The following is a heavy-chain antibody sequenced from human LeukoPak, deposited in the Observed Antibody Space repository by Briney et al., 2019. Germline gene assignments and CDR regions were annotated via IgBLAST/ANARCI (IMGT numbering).Heavy chain of an antibody. V-gene: IGHV3-74*01. CDR2: IESDGTST. D-gene: IGHD1-26*01. J-gene: IGHJ5*01. CDR1: GFTFTTSW. CDR3: VRELRGVGGTKFDS. Sequence: PGGSLRLSCAASGFTFTTSWMHWFRQAPGKGLVWVSRIESDGTSTTYADSVKGRFTISRDNAKNTLYLQMNSLRAEDTAVYYCVRELRGVGGTKFDSWGQGTLATVSS.